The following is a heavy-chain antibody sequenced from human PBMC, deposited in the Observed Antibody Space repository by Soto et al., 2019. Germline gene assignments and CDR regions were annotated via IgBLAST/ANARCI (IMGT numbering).Heavy chain of an antibody. D-gene: IGHD3-22*01. Sequence: EVQLVESGGGLVQPGGSLRLSCAASGFTVSSNYMSWVRQAPGKGLEWVSVIYSGGSTYYADSVKGRFTISRHSSKNTLYLQMNSLRAEDTAVYYCAGTYYYDSSGYYRFDYWGQGTLVTVSS. CDR1: GFTVSSNY. J-gene: IGHJ4*02. CDR3: AGTYYYDSSGYYRFDY. V-gene: IGHV3-53*04. CDR2: IYSGGST.